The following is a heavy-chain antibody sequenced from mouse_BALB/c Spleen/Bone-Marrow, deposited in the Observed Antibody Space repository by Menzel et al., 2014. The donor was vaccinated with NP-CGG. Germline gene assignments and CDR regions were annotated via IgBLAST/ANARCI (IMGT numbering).Heavy chain of an antibody. D-gene: IGHD2-10*02. Sequence: VQLQESGAELVRPGTSVKVSCKASGYAFTNYLIEWVKQRPGQGLEWIGVINPGSGRTNYNEKFKGKATLTADKSSSTAYMQLSSLTSDDSAVYFCARSGYGNYFYAMDYWGQGTPVTVSS. CDR3: ARSGYGNYFYAMDY. CDR2: INPGSGRT. CDR1: GYAFTNYL. V-gene: IGHV1-54*01. J-gene: IGHJ4*01.